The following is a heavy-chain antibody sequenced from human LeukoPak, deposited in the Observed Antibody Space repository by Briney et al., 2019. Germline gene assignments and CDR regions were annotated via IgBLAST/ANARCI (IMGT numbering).Heavy chain of an antibody. J-gene: IGHJ4*02. CDR2: FDPEDGET. CDR3: ATVAPTYYYDSSGYYYDY. V-gene: IGHV1-24*01. Sequence: ASVKVSCKVSGYTLTELSMHWVRQAPGKGLEWMGGFDPEDGETIYAQKFQGRVTMTEDTSTDTAYMELSSLRSEDTAVYYCATVAPTYYYDSSGYYYDYWGQGTLVTVSS. D-gene: IGHD3-22*01. CDR1: GYTLTELS.